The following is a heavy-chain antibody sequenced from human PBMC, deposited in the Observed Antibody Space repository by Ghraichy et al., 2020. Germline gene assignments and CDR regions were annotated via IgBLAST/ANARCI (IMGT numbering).Heavy chain of an antibody. V-gene: IGHV3-48*01. CDR1: GFSFSDYS. Sequence: AGSLRLSCEGSGFSFSDYSMIWVRLTPRKALEWVSYITGSSITIFYTDSVKGRFTISRDNAKNSLYLQMNSLRAEDTAVYYCARLQLPRGAAVGDWYFDLWGSGTLVTVSS. J-gene: IGHJ2*01. D-gene: IGHD6-13*01. CDR2: ITGSSITI. CDR3: ARLQLPRGAAVGDWYFDL.